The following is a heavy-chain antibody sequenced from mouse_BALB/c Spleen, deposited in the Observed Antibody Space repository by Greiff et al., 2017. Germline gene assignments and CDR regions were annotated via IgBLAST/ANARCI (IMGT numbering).Heavy chain of an antibody. D-gene: IGHD1-1*01. Sequence: EVMLVESGGGLVQPGGSLRLSCATSGFTFTDYYMSWVRQPPGKALEWLGFIRNKANGYTTEYSASVKGRFTISRDNSQSILYLQMNTLRAEDSATYYCARDRRNYYGYFDYWGQGTTLTVSS. V-gene: IGHV7-3*02. CDR3: ARDRRNYYGYFDY. J-gene: IGHJ2*01. CDR2: IRNKANGYTT. CDR1: GFTFTDYY.